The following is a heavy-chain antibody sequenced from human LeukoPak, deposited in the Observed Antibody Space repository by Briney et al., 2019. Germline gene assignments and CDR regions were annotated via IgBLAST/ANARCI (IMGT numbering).Heavy chain of an antibody. Sequence: PGGSPRLSCAASGFSFNSDWMDWVRQAPGKGLEWVANIKHDESEKNYLDSVKGRFTISRDNAQNSLYLQMNGLRVEDTAVYYCTRCLDDWGQGTLVTVSS. CDR3: TRCLDD. CDR2: IKHDESEK. J-gene: IGHJ4*02. CDR1: GFSFNSDW. V-gene: IGHV3-7*01. D-gene: IGHD3-16*01.